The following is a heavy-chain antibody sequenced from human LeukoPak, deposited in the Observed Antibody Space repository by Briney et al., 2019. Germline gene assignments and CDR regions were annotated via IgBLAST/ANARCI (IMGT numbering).Heavy chain of an antibody. J-gene: IGHJ4*02. V-gene: IGHV4-34*12. CDR1: GGSFSGYY. CDR2: IIHSGNT. CDR3: ARRDIVVVTAIDY. Sequence: PSETLSLTCAVYGGSFSGYYWSWIRQPPGKGLEWVGEIIHSGNTNYNPSLKSRVTISMDTSKNQFSLKLSSVTAADTAVYYCARRDIVVVTAIDYWGQGTLVTVSS. D-gene: IGHD2-21*02.